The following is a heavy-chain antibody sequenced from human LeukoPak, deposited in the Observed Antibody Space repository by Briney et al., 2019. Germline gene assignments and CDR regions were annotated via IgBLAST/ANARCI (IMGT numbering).Heavy chain of an antibody. D-gene: IGHD6-13*01. J-gene: IGHJ3*02. V-gene: IGHV3-21*01. CDR2: ISPSSSYI. CDR1: GFTFSTYN. CDR3: ARDRYSTSLDAFDI. Sequence: PGGSLRLSCAASGFTFSTYNINGVRQAPGKGLEWVSSISPSSSYIYYADSVKGQFTISRDNAKNSLYLQMNSLRAEDTAVYYCARDRYSTSLDAFDIWGQGTMVTVSS.